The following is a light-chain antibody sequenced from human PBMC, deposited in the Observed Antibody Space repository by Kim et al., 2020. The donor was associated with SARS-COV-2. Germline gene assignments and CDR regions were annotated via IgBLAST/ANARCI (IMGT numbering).Light chain of an antibody. V-gene: IGLV1-40*01. J-gene: IGLJ3*02. CDR1: TSNIGTGHD. CDR3: QSYDSSLSAWV. CDR2: TNN. Sequence: QRITISCTGSTSNIGTGHDVHWYQHLPGVAPKLLIFTNNNRPSGVPDRFSGSKSGTSASLAITGLQAEDEADYYCQSYDSSLSAWVFGGGTQLTVL.